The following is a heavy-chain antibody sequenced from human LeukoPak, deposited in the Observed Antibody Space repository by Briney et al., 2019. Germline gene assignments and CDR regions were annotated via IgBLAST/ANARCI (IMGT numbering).Heavy chain of an antibody. CDR1: GFSVSSNY. J-gene: IGHJ4*02. Sequence: GGSLRLSCAASGFSVSSNYISWVRQAPGKGLQWVSVIYSGGSTYYADSVKGRFTISRDNSENTVILQMNSLTTEDTAVYYCARNEYSSSSVKGYFDYWGQGTLVTVSS. D-gene: IGHD6-6*01. CDR3: ARNEYSSSSVKGYFDY. CDR2: IYSGGST. V-gene: IGHV3-66*02.